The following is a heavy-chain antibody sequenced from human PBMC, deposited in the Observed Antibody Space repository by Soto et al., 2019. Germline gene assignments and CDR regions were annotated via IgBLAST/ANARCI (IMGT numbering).Heavy chain of an antibody. CDR1: GGSISSSSYY. V-gene: IGHV4-39*01. D-gene: IGHD2-2*01. CDR3: ARHETDIVVVPAAPAYAFDI. J-gene: IGHJ3*02. Sequence: SETLSLTCTVSGGSISSSSYYWGWIRQPPGKGLEWIGSIYYSGSAYYNPSLKSRVTISVDTSKNQFSLKLSSVTAADTAVYYCARHETDIVVVPAAPAYAFDIWGQGTMVTVSS. CDR2: IYYSGSA.